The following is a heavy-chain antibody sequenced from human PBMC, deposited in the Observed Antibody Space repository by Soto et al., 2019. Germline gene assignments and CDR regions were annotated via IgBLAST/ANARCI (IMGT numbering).Heavy chain of an antibody. CDR2: IYPGDSDT. V-gene: IGHV5-51*01. J-gene: IGHJ4*01. D-gene: IGHD3-22*01. CDR1: GYTFTNYW. Sequence: GESLKISCQGSGYTFTNYWIGWVRQMPGKGLESMGLIYPGDSDTRYSPSFQGQVTILADKSTSTAYLQWSSLKASDTAMYYCARTPNNYDSSGFYVYWGHGTLVTVSS. CDR3: ARTPNNYDSSGFYVY.